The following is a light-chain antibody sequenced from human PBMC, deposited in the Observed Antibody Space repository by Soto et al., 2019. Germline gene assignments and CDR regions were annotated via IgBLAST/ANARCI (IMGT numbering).Light chain of an antibody. CDR2: GAS. CDR3: QQYNKWPPYT. J-gene: IGKJ2*01. Sequence: EIVMTQSPATLSVPPGERATLSCRASQSVSSNLAWYQQKPGQAPRLLIYGASTRATGIPARFSGSGSGTEFTLTISSLQSEDFAVYYCQQYNKWPPYTFGQGNKLEIK. CDR1: QSVSSN. V-gene: IGKV3-15*01.